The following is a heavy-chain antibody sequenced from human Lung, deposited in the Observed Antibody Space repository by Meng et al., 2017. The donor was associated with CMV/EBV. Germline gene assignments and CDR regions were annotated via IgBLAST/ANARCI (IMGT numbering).Heavy chain of an antibody. Sequence: SYYMHWVRRAPGQGLEWMGLINPSGGSTSYAQKFQGRVTMTRDTSTSTVYMELSSLRSEDTAVYYCARDSPRCSSTSCYPRGGWFDPWGQGTLVTVSS. D-gene: IGHD2-2*01. CDR1: SYY. CDR3: ARDSPRCSSTSCYPRGGWFDP. CDR2: INPSGGST. J-gene: IGHJ5*02. V-gene: IGHV1-46*01.